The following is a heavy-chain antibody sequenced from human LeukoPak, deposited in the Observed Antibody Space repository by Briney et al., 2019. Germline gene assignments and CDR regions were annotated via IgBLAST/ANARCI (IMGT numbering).Heavy chain of an antibody. J-gene: IGHJ4*02. Sequence: SETLSLTCAVYGGSFSGYYWSWIRQPPGKGLEWIGEINHSGGTNYNPSPKSRVTISVDTSKNQFSLKLSSVTAADTAVYYCARGSSAARRYFDYWGQGTLVTVSS. D-gene: IGHD6-6*01. V-gene: IGHV4-34*01. CDR2: INHSGGT. CDR1: GGSFSGYY. CDR3: ARGSSAARRYFDY.